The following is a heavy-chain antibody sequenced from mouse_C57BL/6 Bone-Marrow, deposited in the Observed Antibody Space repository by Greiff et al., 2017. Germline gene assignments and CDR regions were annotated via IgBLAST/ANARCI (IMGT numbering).Heavy chain of an antibody. Sequence: EVKLQESGPGLVKPSQSLSLTCSVTGYSITSGYYWNWIRQFPGNKLEWMGYISYDGSNNYNPSLKNRISITRDTSKNQFFLKLNSVTTEDTATYYCARVDYSNSWFAYWGQGTLVTVSA. CDR1: GYSITSGYY. CDR3: ARVDYSNSWFAY. CDR2: ISYDGSN. J-gene: IGHJ3*01. V-gene: IGHV3-6*01. D-gene: IGHD2-5*01.